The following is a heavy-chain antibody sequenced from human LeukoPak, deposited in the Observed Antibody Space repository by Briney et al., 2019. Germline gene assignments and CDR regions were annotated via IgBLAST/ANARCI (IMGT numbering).Heavy chain of an antibody. CDR1: GGTFSSYA. CDR2: IIPIFGTA. D-gene: IGHD6-19*01. Sequence: ASVKVSCKASGGTFSSYAISWVRQAPGQGLEWMGGIIPIFGTANYAQKFQGRVTITADESTSTAYMELSSLRSEDTAVYYCAARLRGGQWLAPDAFDIWGQGTMVTVSS. J-gene: IGHJ3*02. CDR3: AARLRGGQWLAPDAFDI. V-gene: IGHV1-69*13.